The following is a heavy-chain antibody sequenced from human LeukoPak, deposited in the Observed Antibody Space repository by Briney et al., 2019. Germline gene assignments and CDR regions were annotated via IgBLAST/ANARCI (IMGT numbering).Heavy chain of an antibody. CDR3: AKGVIGWGYYFDY. V-gene: IGHV3-30*18. J-gene: IGHJ4*02. CDR1: GFTFSSYG. Sequence: GGSLRLSCAASGFTFSSYGMHWVRQAPGKGLERVAVISYDGSNKYYADSVKGRFTISRDNSKNTLYLQMNSLRAEDTAVYYCAKGVIGWGYYFDYWGQGTLVTVSS. D-gene: IGHD2/OR15-2a*01. CDR2: ISYDGSNK.